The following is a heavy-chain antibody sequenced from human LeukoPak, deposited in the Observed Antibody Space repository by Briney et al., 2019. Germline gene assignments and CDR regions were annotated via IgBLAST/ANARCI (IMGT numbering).Heavy chain of an antibody. CDR3: ARDSSGWYREYYFDY. D-gene: IGHD6-19*01. CDR2: INHSGST. Sequence: SETLSLTCAVYGGSFSGYYWSWIRQPPGKGLEWIGEINHSGSTNYNPSLKSRVTISVDTSKNQFSLKLSSVTAADTAVYYCARDSSGWYREYYFDYWGQGTLVTVSS. J-gene: IGHJ4*02. CDR1: GGSFSGYY. V-gene: IGHV4-34*01.